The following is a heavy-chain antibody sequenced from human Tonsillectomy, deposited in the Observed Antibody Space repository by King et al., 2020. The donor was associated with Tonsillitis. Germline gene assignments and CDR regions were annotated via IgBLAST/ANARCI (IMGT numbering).Heavy chain of an antibody. CDR3: ARDFWTGDIVVVAAMDV. CDR2: IKEDGTEK. CDR1: GFLFSGYW. J-gene: IGHJ6*04. V-gene: IGHV3-7*01. D-gene: IGHD2-15*01. Sequence: DVQLVESGGDLVQPGGSLRLSCAGSGFLFSGYWMSWVRQAPGKGLEWVANIKEDGTEKNYVDSVKGRLTISRDNAKNSLYLQINSLRAEDTAVYYCARDFWTGDIVVVAAMDVWGKGTTVTVSS.